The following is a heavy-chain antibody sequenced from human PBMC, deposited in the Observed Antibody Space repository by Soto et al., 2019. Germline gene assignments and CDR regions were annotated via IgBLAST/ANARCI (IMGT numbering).Heavy chain of an antibody. V-gene: IGHV3-33*01. CDR1: GFTFSSYG. Sequence: GGSLRLSCAASGFTFSSYGMHWVRQAPGKGLEWVAVIWYDGSNKYYADSVKGRFTISRDNSKNTLYLQMNSLSAEDTAVYYCTRDWVVAASRSYFDYWGQGTLVTVSS. D-gene: IGHD2-15*01. CDR3: TRDWVVAASRSYFDY. J-gene: IGHJ4*02. CDR2: IWYDGSNK.